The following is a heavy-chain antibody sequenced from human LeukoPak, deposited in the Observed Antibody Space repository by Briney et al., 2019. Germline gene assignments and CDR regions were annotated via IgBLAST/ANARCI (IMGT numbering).Heavy chain of an antibody. J-gene: IGHJ4*02. CDR3: ARDRPYCSGGSCYSY. Sequence: VSVKVSCKASGYTFTSYGISWVRQAPGQGLEWMGWISAYNGNTNYAQKLQGRATMTTDTSTSTAYMELRSLRSDDTAVYYCARDRPYCSGGSCYSYWGQGTLVTVSS. V-gene: IGHV1-18*01. D-gene: IGHD2-15*01. CDR2: ISAYNGNT. CDR1: GYTFTSYG.